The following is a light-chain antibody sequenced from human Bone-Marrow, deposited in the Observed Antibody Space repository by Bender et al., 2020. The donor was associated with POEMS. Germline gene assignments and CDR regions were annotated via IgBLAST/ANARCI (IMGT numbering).Light chain of an antibody. Sequence: QSALTQPASVSGSPGQSITISCTGTSSDVGSYNLVSWYQQHPGKAPKLMIYDVTERPSGVPDRFSAYKSGSTASLIVSGLQAEDEADYYCSSFTTTDSLLFGGGTRLTVL. CDR2: DVT. J-gene: IGLJ3*02. CDR1: SSDVGSYNL. CDR3: SSFTTTDSLL. V-gene: IGLV2-14*02.